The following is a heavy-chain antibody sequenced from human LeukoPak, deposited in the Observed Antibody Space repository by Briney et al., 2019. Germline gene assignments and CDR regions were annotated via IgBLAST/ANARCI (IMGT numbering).Heavy chain of an antibody. CDR2: ITPSGGTP. Sequence: GGSLRLSCAASGFSFGNYAMSWVRQAPGKGLEWVSSITPSGGTPYYADSVKGRFTISKDSSKTTLYLQMDSLRAEDTALYYCARSGDHDNSCYYWDYWGQGTLVTVSS. CDR1: GFSFGNYA. CDR3: ARSGDHDNSCYYWDY. V-gene: IGHV3-23*01. D-gene: IGHD2-21*01. J-gene: IGHJ4*02.